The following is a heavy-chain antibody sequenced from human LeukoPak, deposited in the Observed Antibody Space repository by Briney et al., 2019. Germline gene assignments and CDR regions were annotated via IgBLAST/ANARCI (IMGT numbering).Heavy chain of an antibody. J-gene: IGHJ4*02. CDR3: LKVPNYSSGY. CDR1: GFTFSTYA. V-gene: IGHV3-64D*09. D-gene: IGHD6-25*01. Sequence: GGSLRLSCSASGFTFSTYAMHWVRQAPGKGLESVSTISSNGGSTYYADSVKGRFTISRDNSMNTLYLQMSSLTAEDTAVYYCLKVPNYSSGYWGQGTLVTVSS. CDR2: ISSNGGST.